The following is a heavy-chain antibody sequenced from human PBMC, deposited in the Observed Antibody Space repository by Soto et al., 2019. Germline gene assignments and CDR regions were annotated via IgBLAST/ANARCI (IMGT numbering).Heavy chain of an antibody. CDR1: GGSISSYY. CDR3: ARHDSNGYHPIEY. V-gene: IGHV4-59*08. J-gene: IGHJ4*02. D-gene: IGHD3-22*01. CDR2: IYYSGST. Sequence: SETLSLTCTVSGGSISSYYWSWIRQPPGKGLEWIGYIYYSGSTNYNPSLKSRVTISVDTSKNQFSLKLSSVTAADTAVYYCARHDSNGYHPIEYWGQGTLVTVSS.